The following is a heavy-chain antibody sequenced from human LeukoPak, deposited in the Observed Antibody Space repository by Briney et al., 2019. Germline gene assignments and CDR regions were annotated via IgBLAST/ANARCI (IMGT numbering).Heavy chain of an antibody. CDR1: GGSISSSSYY. Sequence: SETLSLTCTVSGGSISSSSYYWGWIRQPPGKGPEWIGSIYYSGSTYYNPSLKSRVTISVDTSKNQFSLKLSSVTAADTAVYYCLGDSSGYYGPAGFDYWGQGTLVTVSS. CDR3: LGDSSGYYGPAGFDY. V-gene: IGHV4-39*07. CDR2: IYYSGST. J-gene: IGHJ4*02. D-gene: IGHD3-22*01.